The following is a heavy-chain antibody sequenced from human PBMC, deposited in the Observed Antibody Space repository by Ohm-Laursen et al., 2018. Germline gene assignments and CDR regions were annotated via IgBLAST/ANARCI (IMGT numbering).Heavy chain of an antibody. CDR2: MYAPGNL. V-gene: IGHV4-4*07. CDR1: GDSINNYY. J-gene: IGHJ4*02. Sequence: SDTLSLTCTVSGDSINNYYWSWIRQPAGKGLEWIGRMYAPGNLNYNPSLNSRVTMSVDTSRNQFYLKMTSVTAADTAVYYCVVSEIRYSFTYLADFWGQGILVTVPP. D-gene: IGHD5-18*01. CDR3: VVSEIRYSFTYLADF.